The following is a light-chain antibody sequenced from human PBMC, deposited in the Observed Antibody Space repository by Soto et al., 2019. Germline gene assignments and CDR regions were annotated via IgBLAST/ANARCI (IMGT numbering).Light chain of an antibody. Sequence: EIVLTQSPGTLSLSPGERATLSCRTSQSVSSIYLAWYQQKPGQAPRLLIYGASSRATGIPDRFSGSGSGTDFTLTISRLEPEDFAVYYCQQYGSSPPTFGPGT. CDR3: QQYGSSPPT. J-gene: IGKJ3*01. V-gene: IGKV3-20*01. CDR1: QSVSSIY. CDR2: GAS.